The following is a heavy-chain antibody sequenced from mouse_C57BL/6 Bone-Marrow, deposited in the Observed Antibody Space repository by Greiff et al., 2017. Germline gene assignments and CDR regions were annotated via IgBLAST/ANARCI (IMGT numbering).Heavy chain of an antibody. Sequence: QVQLQQPGAELVKPGASVKMSCKASGYTFTSYWITWVKQRPGQGLEWIGDIYPGSGSTNYNEKFKSKATLTVGTSSSTAYMQLSSLTSEDSAVYYCARFRFHWYFDVWGTGTTVTVSS. CDR3: ARFRFHWYFDV. V-gene: IGHV1-55*01. CDR1: GYTFTSYW. J-gene: IGHJ1*03. CDR2: IYPGSGST.